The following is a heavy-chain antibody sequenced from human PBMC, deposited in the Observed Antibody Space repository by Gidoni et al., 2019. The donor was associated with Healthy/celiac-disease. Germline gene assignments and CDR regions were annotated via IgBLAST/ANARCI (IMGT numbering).Heavy chain of an antibody. CDR2: IWYDGSNK. Sequence: QVQLVESGGGVVQPGRSLRLSCAASGFTFSSYGMHWVRQAPGKGLAWVAVIWYDGSNKYYADSVKGRFTISRDNSKNTLYLQMNSLRAEDTAVYYCARDLRGGSPPDAFDIWGQGTMVTVSS. D-gene: IGHD2-15*01. V-gene: IGHV3-33*01. CDR1: GFTFSSYG. CDR3: ARDLRGGSPPDAFDI. J-gene: IGHJ3*02.